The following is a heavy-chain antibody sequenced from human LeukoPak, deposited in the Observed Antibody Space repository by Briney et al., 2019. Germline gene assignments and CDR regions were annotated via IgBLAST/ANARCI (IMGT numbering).Heavy chain of an antibody. J-gene: IGHJ6*03. CDR3: ARGRPGLSSATVFGVVRYYMDV. CDR1: GGSLSGYY. CDR2: IDQSGST. Sequence: SETQSLMCAVYGGSLSGYYWSSIRQPPGRGMEWIGEIDQSGSTNYNPSLKRRVTISVDTCRIQFSLKLPSVTAADTAVYYCARGRPGLSSATVFGVVRYYMDVWGKGTTVTVSS. V-gene: IGHV4-34*01. D-gene: IGHD3-3*01.